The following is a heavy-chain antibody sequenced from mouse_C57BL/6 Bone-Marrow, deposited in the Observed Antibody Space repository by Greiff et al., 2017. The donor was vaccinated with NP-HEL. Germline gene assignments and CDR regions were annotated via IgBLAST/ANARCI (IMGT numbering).Heavy chain of an antibody. CDR2: IHPNSGST. D-gene: IGHD2-9*01. V-gene: IGHV1-64*01. J-gene: IGHJ4*01. CDR1: GYTFTSYW. Sequence: QVQLQQPGAELVMPGASVKLSCKASGYTFTSYWMHWVKQRPGQGLEWIGMIHPNSGSTNYNEKFKSKATLTVDKSSSTAYMQLSSLTSEDSAVYYCARPYYGYDGRYWGQGTSVTVSS. CDR3: ARPYYGYDGRY.